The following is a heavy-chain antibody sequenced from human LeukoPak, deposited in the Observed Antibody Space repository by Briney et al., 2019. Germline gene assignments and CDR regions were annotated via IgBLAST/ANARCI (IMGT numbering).Heavy chain of an antibody. Sequence: GGSLRLSCAASGFTFNNFAMSWVRQTPEKGLEWVSAISGSDGGTFYADSVKGRFTISRDNSKNTLSIKMNSLRADATAVYYCAKESPYSSNRLYYFDYWGQGTLVTVSS. J-gene: IGHJ4*02. CDR3: AKESPYSSNRLYYFDY. CDR1: GFTFNNFA. V-gene: IGHV3-23*01. D-gene: IGHD2-21*01. CDR2: ISGSDGGT.